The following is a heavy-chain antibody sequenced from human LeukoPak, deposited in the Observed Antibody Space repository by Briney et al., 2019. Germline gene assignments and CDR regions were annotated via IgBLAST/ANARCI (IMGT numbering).Heavy chain of an antibody. Sequence: GGSLRLSCAASGFAISDYSMNWVRQVPGKGLEWVSYISSSSNKVYYADSVKGRFTISRDNAKNSLYLQMDSLRVEDTAFYYCAKDNRRHYTSGPNPDSLHWGQGALVTVSS. CDR2: ISSSSNKV. CDR3: AKDNRRHYTSGPNPDSLH. D-gene: IGHD6-19*01. V-gene: IGHV3-48*04. J-gene: IGHJ4*02. CDR1: GFAISDYS.